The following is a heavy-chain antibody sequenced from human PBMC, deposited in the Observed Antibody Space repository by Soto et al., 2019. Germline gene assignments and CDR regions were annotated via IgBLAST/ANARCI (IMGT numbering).Heavy chain of an antibody. CDR1: GYTFTGYY. J-gene: IGHJ4*02. V-gene: IGHV1-2*04. CDR2: INPNSGGT. Sequence: ASVKVSCKASGYTFTGYYMHWVRQAPGQGLEWMGWINPNSGGTNYAQKFQGWVTMTRDTSISTAYMELSRLRSEDTAVYYCARTTMTFYYFDFWGQGTLVTVSS. D-gene: IGHD4-17*01. CDR3: ARTTMTFYYFDF.